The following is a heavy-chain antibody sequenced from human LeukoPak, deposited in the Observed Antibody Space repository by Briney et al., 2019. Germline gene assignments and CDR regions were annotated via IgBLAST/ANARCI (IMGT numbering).Heavy chain of an antibody. J-gene: IGHJ5*02. V-gene: IGHV4-4*08. Sequence: PSETLSLTCTVSGGSLGGYYWSWIRQTPGKGLEYIAYIYPTGNTNGNTNYNPSLKSRVTISVDTSKNQFSLNLTSVTAADTAKYYCARLQWLVRSWFDPWGQGTLVIVSS. CDR1: GGSLGGYY. CDR2: IYPTGNT. CDR3: ARLQWLVRSWFDP. D-gene: IGHD6-19*01.